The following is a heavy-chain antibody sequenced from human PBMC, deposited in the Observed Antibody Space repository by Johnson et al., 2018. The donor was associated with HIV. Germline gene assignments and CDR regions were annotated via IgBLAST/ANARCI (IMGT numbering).Heavy chain of an antibody. CDR2: IKQDGSET. Sequence: VQLVESGGGLVQPGGSLRLSCAASGFTFSSYWMSWVRQAPGKGLEWVANIKQDGSETYSVDSVKGRFTISRDNAKNSLYLQMNSLKTEDTAVYYCTTGLYWNDAFDIWGQGTMVTVSS. J-gene: IGHJ3*02. CDR1: GFTFSSYW. V-gene: IGHV3-7*03. D-gene: IGHD1-1*01. CDR3: TTGLYWNDAFDI.